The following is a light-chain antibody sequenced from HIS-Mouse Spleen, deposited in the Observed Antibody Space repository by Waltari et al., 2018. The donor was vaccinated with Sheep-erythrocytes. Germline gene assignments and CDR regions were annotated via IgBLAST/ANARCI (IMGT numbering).Light chain of an antibody. J-gene: IGLJ3*02. CDR1: SSDVGSYHL. CDR2: EGS. Sequence: QSALTQPASVSGSPGQSITIPFTGTSSDVGSYHLVSWYQQHPGKAPKLMIYEGSKRPSGVSNRFSGSKSGNTASLTISGLQAEDEADYYCCSYAGSSTPWVFGGGTKLTVL. V-gene: IGLV2-23*01. CDR3: CSYAGSSTPWV.